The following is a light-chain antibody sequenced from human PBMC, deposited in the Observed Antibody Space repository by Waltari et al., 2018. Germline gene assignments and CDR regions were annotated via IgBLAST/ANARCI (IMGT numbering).Light chain of an antibody. J-gene: IGKJ1*01. CDR1: QSVGRF. CDR2: DAS. Sequence: EIVFTQSPGTLSLSPGDKATLPCRASQSVGRFLAWYQKKPGQAPRLLIYDASTRASDIPDRFSGSGSGTDFSLTISRLEPEDFAVYFCQKYVNLPATFGQGTKVEIQ. CDR3: QKYVNLPAT. V-gene: IGKV3-20*01.